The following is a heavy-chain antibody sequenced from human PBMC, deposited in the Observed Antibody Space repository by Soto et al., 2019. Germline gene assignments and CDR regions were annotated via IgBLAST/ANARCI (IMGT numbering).Heavy chain of an antibody. D-gene: IGHD6-19*01. CDR2: IIPIFGTA. CDR1: GGTFSSYA. CDR3: PRNPPGDSSGWLDNWYFDL. Sequence: SVKVSCKASGGTFSSYAISWVRQAPGQGLEWMGGIIPIFGTANYAQKFQGRVTITADESTSTAYMELSSLRSEDTAVYYCPRNPPGDSSGWLDNWYFDLWGRGTLVTVSS. V-gene: IGHV1-69*13. J-gene: IGHJ2*01.